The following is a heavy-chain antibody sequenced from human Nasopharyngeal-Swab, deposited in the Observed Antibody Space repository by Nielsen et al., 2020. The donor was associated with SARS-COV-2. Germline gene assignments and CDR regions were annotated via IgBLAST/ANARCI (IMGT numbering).Heavy chain of an antibody. CDR1: GFTFSTYN. D-gene: IGHD3-3*01. CDR3: ARDGLDYDFWSAYFMDV. V-gene: IGHV3-21*01. Sequence: GEALKISCAASGFTFSTYNMNWVRQAPGKGLEWVSSISSSSTYIHYADSVKGRFTISRDSAQSSLFLQMNSLRAEDTAVYYCARDGLDYDFWSAYFMDVWGRGTTVTVSS. CDR2: ISSSSTYI. J-gene: IGHJ6*02.